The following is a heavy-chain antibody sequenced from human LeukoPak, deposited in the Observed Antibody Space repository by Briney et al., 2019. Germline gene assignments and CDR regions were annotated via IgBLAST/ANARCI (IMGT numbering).Heavy chain of an antibody. CDR2: IRSKANSYAT. Sequence: GGSLKLSCAASGFTFSGSAMHWVRQASGKGLEWVGRIRSKANSYATAYAASVKGRFTISRDDSKNTAYLQMNSLKTEDTAVYYCTRSTCSGGSCYQIWGQGTMVTVSS. CDR1: GFTFSGSA. CDR3: TRSTCSGGSCYQI. D-gene: IGHD2-15*01. V-gene: IGHV3-73*01. J-gene: IGHJ3*02.